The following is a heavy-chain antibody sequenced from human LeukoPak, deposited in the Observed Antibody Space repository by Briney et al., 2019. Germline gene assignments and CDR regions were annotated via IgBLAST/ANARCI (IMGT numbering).Heavy chain of an antibody. V-gene: IGHV3-74*01. CDR3: TRTTTTADWYFDL. Sequence: PGGCLRLSCAVSGFTFSNYWMYWVRQAPGKRLVWVARINSDGSSTTYADSVEGQFTISRDNTKSMLHLQMHSLRVDDSAVYFCTRTTTTADWYFDLWGRGTLVTVSS. D-gene: IGHD1-1*01. CDR2: INSDGSST. J-gene: IGHJ2*01. CDR1: GFTFSNYW.